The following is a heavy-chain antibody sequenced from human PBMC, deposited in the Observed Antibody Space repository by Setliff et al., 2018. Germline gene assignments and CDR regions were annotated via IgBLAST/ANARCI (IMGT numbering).Heavy chain of an antibody. CDR2: ITGSGGGT. CDR3: AKELSMAYGND. D-gene: IGHD1-1*01. J-gene: IGHJ4*02. CDR1: RFTFSVYV. Sequence: PGGSLSLSCTASRFTFSVYVMAWVRQAPGKGLEWVSSITGSGGGTYYAESVKGRFIVSRDNSKNTLYLQKNSLRVDDTAIYYCAKELSMAYGNDRGRGTLVTVSS. V-gene: IGHV3-23*01.